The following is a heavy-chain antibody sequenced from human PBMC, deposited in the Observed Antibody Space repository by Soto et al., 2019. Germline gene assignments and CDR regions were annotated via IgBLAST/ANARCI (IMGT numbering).Heavy chain of an antibody. D-gene: IGHD6-6*01. Sequence: GGSLRLSCAASGFTFSSYAMSWVRQAPGKGLEWVSAISGSGGSTYYADSVKGRFTISRDNSKKSLYLQMNSLRAEDTAVYYCAKEERKDGIAAPTAKAFDIWGQGTMVTVSS. CDR1: GFTFSSYA. V-gene: IGHV3-23*01. CDR3: AKEERKDGIAAPTAKAFDI. J-gene: IGHJ3*02. CDR2: ISGSGGST.